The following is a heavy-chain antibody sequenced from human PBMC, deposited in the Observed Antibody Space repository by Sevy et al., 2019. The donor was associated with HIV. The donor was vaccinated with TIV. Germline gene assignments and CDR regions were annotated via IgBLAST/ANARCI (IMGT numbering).Heavy chain of an antibody. Sequence: GSVKVSCKVSGYTLTELSVHWVRQAPGKGLEWMATFDPEDDEKIYAQKFQGRVTMTEDTSTDTAYMELSSLRSEDTAVYYCATTKDYYDSSGYPFDYWGQGTLVTVSS. V-gene: IGHV1-24*01. J-gene: IGHJ4*02. CDR3: ATTKDYYDSSGYPFDY. D-gene: IGHD3-22*01. CDR2: FDPEDDEK. CDR1: GYTLTELS.